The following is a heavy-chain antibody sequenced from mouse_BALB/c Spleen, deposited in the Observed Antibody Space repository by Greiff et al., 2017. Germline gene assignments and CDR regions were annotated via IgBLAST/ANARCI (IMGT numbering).Heavy chain of an antibody. D-gene: IGHD1-1*01. CDR1: GFNIKDTY. V-gene: IGHV14-3*02. CDR2: IDPANGNT. Sequence: EVQVVESGAELVKPGASVKLSCTASGFNIKDTYMHWVKQRPEQGLEWIGRIDPANGNTKYDPKFQGKATITADTSSNTAYLQLSSLTSEDTAVYYCARGSGKADYWGQGTTLTVSS. CDR3: ARGSGKADY. J-gene: IGHJ2*01.